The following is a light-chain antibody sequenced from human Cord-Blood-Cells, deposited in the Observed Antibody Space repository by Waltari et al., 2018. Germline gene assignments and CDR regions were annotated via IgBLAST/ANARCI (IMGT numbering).Light chain of an antibody. J-gene: IGKJ3*01. Sequence: DIQMTQSPSSLSAPVGDRVTITCRASQSISSYLNWYQQKPGKAPKLLIYAASSLQSGVPSRLSGSGSVTDFTLTISSLQPEYFATYYCQQSYSTPFTFGPWTKVDIK. CDR3: QQSYSTPFT. V-gene: IGKV1-39*01. CDR2: AAS. CDR1: QSISSY.